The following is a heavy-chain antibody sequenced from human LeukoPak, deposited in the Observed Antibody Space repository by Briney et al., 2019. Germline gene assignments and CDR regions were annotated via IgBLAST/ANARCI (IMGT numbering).Heavy chain of an antibody. J-gene: IGHJ6*02. CDR2: ISAYNGNT. Sequence: ASVKVSCKASGYTFTSYGISWVRQAPGQGLEWMGWISAYNGNTNYAQKLQGRVTMTTGTSTSAAYMELRSLRSDDTAVYYCARDEPKRLIPAAIGYGMDVWGQGTTVTVSS. D-gene: IGHD2-2*02. CDR3: ARDEPKRLIPAAIGYGMDV. CDR1: GYTFTSYG. V-gene: IGHV1-18*01.